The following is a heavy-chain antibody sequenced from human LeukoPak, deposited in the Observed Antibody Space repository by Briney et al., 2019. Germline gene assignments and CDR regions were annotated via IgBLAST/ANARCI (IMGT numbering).Heavy chain of an antibody. J-gene: IGHJ4*02. CDR3: AKLDVDGSGSYYTPRYYFDH. D-gene: IGHD3-10*01. Sequence: GGSLRLSCAASGFTFSSYGMSWVRQAPGKGLEWVSAISGSGGSTYYADSVKGRFTISRDNSKNTLYLQMNSLRAEDTAVYYCAKLDVDGSGSYYTPRYYFDHWGQGTLVTVSS. CDR2: ISGSGGST. CDR1: GFTFSSYG. V-gene: IGHV3-23*01.